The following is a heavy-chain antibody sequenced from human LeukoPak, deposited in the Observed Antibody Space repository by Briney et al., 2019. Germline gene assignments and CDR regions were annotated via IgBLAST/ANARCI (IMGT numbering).Heavy chain of an antibody. Sequence: GASVKVSCKASGYTFSGYYMHWVRQAPGQGLEWMGWMNPNSGNTGYAQKFQGRVTMTRNTSISTAYMELSSLRSEDTAVYYCARVGSTSDAFDIWGQGTMVTVSS. CDR3: ARVGSTSDAFDI. J-gene: IGHJ3*02. D-gene: IGHD2/OR15-2a*01. CDR2: MNPNSGNT. CDR1: GYTFSGYY. V-gene: IGHV1-8*02.